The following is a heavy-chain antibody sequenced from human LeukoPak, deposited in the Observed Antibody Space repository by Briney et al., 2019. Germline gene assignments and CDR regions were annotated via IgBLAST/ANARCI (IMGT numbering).Heavy chain of an antibody. J-gene: IGHJ5*02. CDR2: INPNSGGT. Sequence: RASVKVSCKASGYTFTGYYMHWVRQAPGQGLEWMGWINPNSGGTNYAQKFQGWVTMTRDTSTSTVYMELSSLRSEDTAVYYCARVHRYGSTLWFDPWGQGTLVTVSS. CDR1: GYTFTGYY. CDR3: ARVHRYGSTLWFDP. D-gene: IGHD3-10*01. V-gene: IGHV1-2*04.